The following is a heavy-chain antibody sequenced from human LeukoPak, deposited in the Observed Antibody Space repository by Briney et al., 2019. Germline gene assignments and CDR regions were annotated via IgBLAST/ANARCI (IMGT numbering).Heavy chain of an antibody. Sequence: GGSLRLSCAASGFTFSNYAMRWVRQAPGKGLEWVSGISGSGDSTYYADSVKGRFTISRDNSKNTLYLQMNSLRAEDTAVYYCATRHHYDILTGYHDYWGQGTLVTVSS. CDR3: ATRHHYDILTGYHDY. J-gene: IGHJ4*02. V-gene: IGHV3-23*01. CDR2: ISGSGDST. D-gene: IGHD3-9*01. CDR1: GFTFSNYA.